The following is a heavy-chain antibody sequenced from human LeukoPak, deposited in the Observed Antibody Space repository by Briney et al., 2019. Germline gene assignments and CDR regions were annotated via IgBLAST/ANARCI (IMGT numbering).Heavy chain of an antibody. V-gene: IGHV5-51*01. CDR2: IYPGDSDT. CDR3: ARQHGSGSYYSRAIDY. CDR1: GYTFTTYW. J-gene: IGHJ4*02. Sequence: GESLKISCEASGYTFTTYWIGWVRQMPGKGLEWMGTIYPGDSDTRYSPSFQGQVTISADKSISTAYLQWSSLKASDTAIYYCARQHGSGSYYSRAIDYWGQGTLVTVSS. D-gene: IGHD3-10*01.